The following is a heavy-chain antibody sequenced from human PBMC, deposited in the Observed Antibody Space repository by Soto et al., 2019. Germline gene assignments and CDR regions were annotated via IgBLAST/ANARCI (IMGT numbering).Heavy chain of an antibody. CDR2: IRDDGSAT. CDR3: ATSTLTDAFDI. D-gene: IGHD2-15*01. Sequence: QVQLVESGGGVVQPGGSRRLSCEASRFSFSDYGMHWVRQATGKGLEWVALIRDDGSATYYSDSVKGRFAISRDNSKNTLYLQMNRLRAEDTAVYYCATSTLTDAFDIWGQGTMVSVSS. J-gene: IGHJ3*02. V-gene: IGHV3-30*02. CDR1: RFSFSDYG.